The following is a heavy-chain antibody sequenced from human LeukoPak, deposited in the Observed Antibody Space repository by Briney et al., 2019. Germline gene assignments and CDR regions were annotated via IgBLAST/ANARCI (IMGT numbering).Heavy chain of an antibody. CDR3: ARGGYSYGYVDY. J-gene: IGHJ4*02. CDR2: IIPIFGTA. CDR1: GYTFTSYG. V-gene: IGHV1-69*05. Sequence: SVKVSCKASGYTFTSYGISWVRQAPGQGLEWMGRIIPIFGTANYAQKFQGRVTIATDESTSTAYMELSSLRSEDTAVYYCARGGYSYGYVDYWAREPWSPSPQ. D-gene: IGHD5-18*01.